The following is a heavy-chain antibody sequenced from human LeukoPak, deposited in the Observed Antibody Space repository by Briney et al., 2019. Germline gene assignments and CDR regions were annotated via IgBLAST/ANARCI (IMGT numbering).Heavy chain of an antibody. J-gene: IGHJ4*02. V-gene: IGHV3-11*04. Sequence: LSLTCAVYGGSFSGYYWSWIRQPPGKGLEWVSYISSSGSTIYYADSVKGRFTISRDNAKNSLYLQMNSLRAEDTAVYYCARAYYYFDYWGQGTLVTVSS. CDR2: ISSSGSTI. D-gene: IGHD2-21*01. CDR1: GGSFSGYY. CDR3: ARAYYYFDY.